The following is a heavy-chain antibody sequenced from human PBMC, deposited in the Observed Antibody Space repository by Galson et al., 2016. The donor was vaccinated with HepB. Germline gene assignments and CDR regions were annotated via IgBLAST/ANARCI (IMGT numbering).Heavy chain of an antibody. Sequence: SLRLSCAASGFIFSHYAMHWVRQGPGKGLEWVAVISFEGSNKYYADSVTGRFNVSRDNSKNTLYLQMDSLRVEDTAIYYCVRPGAYSPNHWFDSWGQGTLVTVSS. V-gene: IGHV3-30*04. CDR1: GFIFSHYA. CDR2: ISFEGSNK. CDR3: VRPGAYSPNHWFDS. D-gene: IGHD1-26*01. J-gene: IGHJ5*01.